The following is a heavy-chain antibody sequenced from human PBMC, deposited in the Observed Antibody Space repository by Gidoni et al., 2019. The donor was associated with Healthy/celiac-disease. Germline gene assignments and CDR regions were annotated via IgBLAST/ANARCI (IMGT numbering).Heavy chain of an antibody. Sequence: HVPLVDSGGGVVPPGRSLRLSCAASCFPFISYGMHWVRQAPGKGLEWGAVIWYDGSNKYYADSVKGRFTISRDNSKNTRYLQMNSRRAEDTAVYYCARDLPGRYYYYMDVWGKGTTVTVSS. CDR1: CFPFISYG. J-gene: IGHJ6*03. V-gene: IGHV3-33*01. CDR2: IWYDGSNK. CDR3: ARDLPGRYYYYMDV.